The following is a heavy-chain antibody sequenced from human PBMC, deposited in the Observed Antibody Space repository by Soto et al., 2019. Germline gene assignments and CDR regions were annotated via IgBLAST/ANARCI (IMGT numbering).Heavy chain of an antibody. CDR3: ARGVSSGELLVLNCFDP. D-gene: IGHD1-7*01. CDR1: GGSIRIGGYY. J-gene: IGHJ5*02. Sequence: SETLSLTWTVSGGSIRIGGYYWSWILQHPGKGLEWIGYIYSSGSTYYNPSLKSRVTISVDTSKNQFSLKLSSVTAADTAVYYCARGVSSGELLVLNCFDPWGQGTLVTVSS. V-gene: IGHV4-31*02. CDR2: IYSSGST.